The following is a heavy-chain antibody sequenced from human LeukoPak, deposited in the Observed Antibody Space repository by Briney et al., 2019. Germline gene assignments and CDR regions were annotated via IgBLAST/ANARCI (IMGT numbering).Heavy chain of an antibody. D-gene: IGHD2-2*01. J-gene: IGHJ4*02. V-gene: IGHV4-4*07. Sequence: NSSETLSLTCTVSGGSISSYFWTWIRQPAGMGLEWIGRIYTSGSTNYKPSLKSRVNMSVDTSKNQFSLKLSSVTAADTAVYFCARGSTRYDYWGQGTLVTVSS. CDR2: IYTSGST. CDR3: ARGSTRYDY. CDR1: GGSISSYF.